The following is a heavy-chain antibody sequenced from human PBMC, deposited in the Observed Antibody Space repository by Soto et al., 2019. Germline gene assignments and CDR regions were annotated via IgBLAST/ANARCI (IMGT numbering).Heavy chain of an antibody. D-gene: IGHD5-12*01. V-gene: IGHV4-59*01. CDR3: ARESGDGYNNWFDP. J-gene: IGHJ5*02. Sequence: SETLSLTCTVSGDSISSYYWSWIRQPPGKGLEWIGYIYYSGSTNYNPSLKSRVTISVDTSKNQFSLKLSSVTAEDTAVYYCARESGDGYNNWFDPWGQGTLVTVSS. CDR1: GDSISSYY. CDR2: IYYSGST.